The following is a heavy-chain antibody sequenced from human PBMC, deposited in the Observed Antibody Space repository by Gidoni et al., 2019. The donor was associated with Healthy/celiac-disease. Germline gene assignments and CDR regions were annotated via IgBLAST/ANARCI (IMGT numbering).Heavy chain of an antibody. D-gene: IGHD3-22*01. Sequence: EVQLVESGGGLVTPGGSLRLSCAASGFPFSRYRVHWVRQAPGKGLEWVSSISSSSSYIYYADSVKGRFTISRDNAKNSLYLQMNSLRAEDTAVYYCARMGDYYDSSGYWAPCAFDIWGQGTMVTVSS. CDR3: ARMGDYYDSSGYWAPCAFDI. CDR1: GFPFSRYR. J-gene: IGHJ3*02. CDR2: ISSSSSYI. V-gene: IGHV3-21*01.